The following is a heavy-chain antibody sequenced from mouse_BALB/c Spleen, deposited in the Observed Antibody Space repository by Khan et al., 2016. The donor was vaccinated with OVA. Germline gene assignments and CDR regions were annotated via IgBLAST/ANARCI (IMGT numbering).Heavy chain of an antibody. CDR2: INYSGNT. D-gene: IGHD2-4*01. V-gene: IGHV3-2*02. CDR3: ARNDCYDYDPFPY. CDR1: GYSITSEYA. Sequence: EVQLQESGPGLVKPSQSLSLTCTVTGYSITSEYAWNWIRQFPGNKLEWRGYINYSGNTRFNPSLKSRTSITQDTSTNQFFLQLNSVTTEDTATYYCARNDCYDYDPFPYWGQGTLVTVSA. J-gene: IGHJ3*01.